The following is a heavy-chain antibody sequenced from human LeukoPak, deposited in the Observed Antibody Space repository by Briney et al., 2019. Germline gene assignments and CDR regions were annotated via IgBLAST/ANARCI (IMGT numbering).Heavy chain of an antibody. CDR2: ISGGGGST. Sequence: YPGGSLRLSCATSGFTFSSYAMSWVRQAPGKGLEWVSTISGGGGSTWYADSVKGRFTISRGNSKNTLYLQMNSLRADDTAVYYCATYVRGDFDYWGQGTLVTVSS. J-gene: IGHJ4*02. CDR3: ATYVRGDFDY. D-gene: IGHD3-10*02. V-gene: IGHV3-23*01. CDR1: GFTFSSYA.